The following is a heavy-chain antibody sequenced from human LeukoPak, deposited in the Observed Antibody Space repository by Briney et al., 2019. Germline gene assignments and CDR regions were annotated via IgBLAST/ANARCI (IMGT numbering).Heavy chain of an antibody. Sequence: SETLSLTCTVSGGSISSSSYYWGWIRQPPGKGLEWIGSIYYSGSTYYNPSLKSRVTISVDTSKNQFSLKLSSVTAADTAVHYCARDRTVEAFDIWGQGTMVTVSS. CDR2: IYYSGST. CDR1: GGSISSSSYY. V-gene: IGHV4-39*02. J-gene: IGHJ3*02. CDR3: ARDRTVEAFDI. D-gene: IGHD5-24*01.